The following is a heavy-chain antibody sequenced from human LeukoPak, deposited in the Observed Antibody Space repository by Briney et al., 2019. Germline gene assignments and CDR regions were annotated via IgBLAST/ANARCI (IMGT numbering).Heavy chain of an antibody. CDR2: ISGSGGST. CDR1: GFTFSSYA. Sequence: GGSLRLSCAASGFTFSSYAMSWVRQAPGKGLEWVSAISGSGGSTYYAGSVKGRFTISRDNSKNTLYLQMNSLRAEDTAVYYCAIGGYYDFWSGYPRRPYYYYGMDVWGQGTTVTVSS. V-gene: IGHV3-23*01. CDR3: AIGGYYDFWSGYPRRPYYYYGMDV. D-gene: IGHD3-3*01. J-gene: IGHJ6*02.